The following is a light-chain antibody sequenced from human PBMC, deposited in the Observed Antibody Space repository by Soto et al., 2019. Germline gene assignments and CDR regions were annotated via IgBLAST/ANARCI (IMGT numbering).Light chain of an antibody. CDR1: SGSVSTSYY. V-gene: IGLV8-61*01. Sequence: QTVVTQEPSFSVSPGRTVTLTCGLSSGSVSTSYYPSWYQQTPGQAPRTLIYSINTRSSGVPDRFSGSILGNKAALTITGAQADDESDYYCVLYMGSGIWVFGGGTKLTVL. J-gene: IGLJ3*02. CDR2: SIN. CDR3: VLYMGSGIWV.